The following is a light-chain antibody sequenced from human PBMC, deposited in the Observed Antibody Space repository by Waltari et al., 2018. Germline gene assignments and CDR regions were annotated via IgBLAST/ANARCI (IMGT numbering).Light chain of an antibody. CDR1: QGITND. Sequence: DIQMTQSPSSLSASVGDRVTITCRASQGITNDLGWYQQKPGKSPKRLIYEASSLQSGVPSRFSGSGFGTEFTLTISSLQPEDFATYYCLQHNAYPRTFGQGTKLEIK. V-gene: IGKV1-17*01. CDR3: LQHNAYPRT. J-gene: IGKJ2*01. CDR2: EAS.